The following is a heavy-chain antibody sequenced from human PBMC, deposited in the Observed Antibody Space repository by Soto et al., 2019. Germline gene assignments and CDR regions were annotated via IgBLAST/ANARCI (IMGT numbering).Heavy chain of an antibody. CDR2: INHSGST. J-gene: IGHJ6*03. D-gene: IGHD2-8*01. CDR1: GGSFSGYY. V-gene: IGHV4-34*01. Sequence: SETLSLTCAVYGGSFSGYYWSWIRQPPGKGLEWIGEINHSGSTNYNPSPRSRVTISVDTSKNQFSVKLSSVTAADTGVYYCARGKSEGLMVYAPDYYYYMDVWGKGTTVTVSS. CDR3: ARGKSEGLMVYAPDYYYYMDV.